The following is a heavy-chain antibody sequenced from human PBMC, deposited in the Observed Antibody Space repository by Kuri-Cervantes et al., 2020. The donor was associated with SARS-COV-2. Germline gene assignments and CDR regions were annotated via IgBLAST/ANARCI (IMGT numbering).Heavy chain of an antibody. CDR2: IQTNGDT. V-gene: IGHV3-53*01. CDR1: GFTVSSNF. J-gene: IGHJ4*02. Sequence: GESLKISCAASGFTVSSNFMSWVRQAPGKGLEWVSLIQTNGDTCYPGSVKGRFTISRDNAKDTLYLQMDSLRADDTAVYFCARADGRFANNWGQGTLVTVSS. D-gene: IGHD1-26*01. CDR3: ARADGRFANN.